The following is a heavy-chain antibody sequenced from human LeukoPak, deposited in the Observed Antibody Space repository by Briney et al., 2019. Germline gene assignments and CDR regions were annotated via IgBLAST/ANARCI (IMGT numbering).Heavy chain of an antibody. CDR1: GGSISSYF. CDR2: IYSSGNT. V-gene: IGHV4-4*07. D-gene: IGHD2-2*02. J-gene: IGHJ3*01. Sequence: PSETLSLTCTVSGGSISSYFWSWIRQPVGKGLEWIGRIYSSGNTNYNPSLKSRVTMSVDTSKNQFSLKLSSVTAADTAVYYCARGSASPAAIPFDFWGQGTMVTVSS. CDR3: ARGSASPAAIPFDF.